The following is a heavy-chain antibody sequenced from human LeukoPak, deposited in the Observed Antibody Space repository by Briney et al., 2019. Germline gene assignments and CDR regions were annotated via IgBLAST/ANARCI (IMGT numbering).Heavy chain of an antibody. V-gene: IGHV3-11*01. D-gene: IGHD4-23*01. Sequence: GGSLRLSCAASGFTFSDYCMSWIRQAPGKGLEWVSYISSSGSTIYYADSVKGRFTISRDNAKNSLYLQMNSLRAEDTAVYYCAKLANDYGGNSVDYWGQGTLVTVSS. CDR1: GFTFSDYC. CDR2: ISSSGSTI. CDR3: AKLANDYGGNSVDY. J-gene: IGHJ4*02.